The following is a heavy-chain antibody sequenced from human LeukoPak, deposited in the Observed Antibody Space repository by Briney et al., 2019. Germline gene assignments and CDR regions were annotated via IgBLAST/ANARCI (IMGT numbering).Heavy chain of an antibody. J-gene: IGHJ5*02. CDR1: AGSFSDYY. CDR3: ARGSRRFDP. V-gene: IGHV4-34*01. CDR2: INHTGST. Sequence: SETLSLTSAVYAGSFSDYYWSWIRQSPGKGLEWIGEINHTGSTKYNPSLKSRVTISVDTSKNQFSLKLSSMTAADTAIYYCARGSRRFDPWGQGTLVTVSS.